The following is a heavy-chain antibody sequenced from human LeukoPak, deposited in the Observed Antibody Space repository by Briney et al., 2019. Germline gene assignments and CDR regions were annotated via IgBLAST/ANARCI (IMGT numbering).Heavy chain of an antibody. CDR3: ARGSTVTIGSGFDP. CDR1: GGSISSSSYY. D-gene: IGHD4-17*01. J-gene: IGHJ5*02. Sequence: SETLSLTCTVSGGSISSSSYYWGWIRQPPGKGLEWIGSIYYSGSTYYNPSLKSRVTISVDTSKNQFSLKLSSVTAADTAVYYCARGSTVTIGSGFDPWGQGTLVTVSS. V-gene: IGHV4-39*07. CDR2: IYYSGST.